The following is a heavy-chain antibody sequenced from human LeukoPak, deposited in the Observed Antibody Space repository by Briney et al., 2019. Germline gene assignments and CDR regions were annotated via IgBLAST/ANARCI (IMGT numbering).Heavy chain of an antibody. Sequence: GGSLRLSCAASGFTFSTYAMHWVRQAPGRGLEYVSAITHNGGSTYYANSVKDRFTISRDNSKNTLYLQMGSLRADDMAVYYCARARIQLWLDAFDIWGQGTMVTVSS. D-gene: IGHD5-18*01. CDR2: ITHNGGST. CDR1: GFTFSTYA. CDR3: ARARIQLWLDAFDI. V-gene: IGHV3-64*01. J-gene: IGHJ3*02.